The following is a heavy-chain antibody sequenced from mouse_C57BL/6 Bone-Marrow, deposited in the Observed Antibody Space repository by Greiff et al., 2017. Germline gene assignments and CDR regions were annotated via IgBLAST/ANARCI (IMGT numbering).Heavy chain of an antibody. J-gene: IGHJ3*01. Sequence: QVQLQQPGAELVKPGASVKLSCKASGYTFTSYWMHWVKQRPGQGLEWIGMIHPNSGRTNYNEKFKSKATLTVDKSSSTAYMQLSSLTSEDSAVYDCATRRAWFAYWGQGTLVNVSA. CDR1: GYTFTSYW. CDR2: IHPNSGRT. CDR3: ATRRAWFAY. V-gene: IGHV1-64*01.